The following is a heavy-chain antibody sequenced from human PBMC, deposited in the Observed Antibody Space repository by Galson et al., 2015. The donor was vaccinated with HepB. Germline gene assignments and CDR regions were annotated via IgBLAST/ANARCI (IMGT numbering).Heavy chain of an antibody. CDR1: GYTFTSYY. V-gene: IGHV1-46*03. Sequence: SVKVSCKASGYTFTSYYLHWLRQAPGQGLEWMGIINPGDGSTSNAQKFQGRVTMTRNTSTSTAYMELSRLRSEDTAVYYCARDAADIIIVPADGLFESCGQGALGSASS. CDR2: INPGDGST. CDR3: ARDAADIIIVPADGLFES. J-gene: IGHJ5*01. D-gene: IGHD2-2*01.